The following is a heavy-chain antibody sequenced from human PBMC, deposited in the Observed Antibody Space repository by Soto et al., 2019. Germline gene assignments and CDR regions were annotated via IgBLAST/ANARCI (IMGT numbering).Heavy chain of an antibody. Sequence: QIHLEQSGPEVKKPGASVKVSCKASGYTFTSYGISWVRLAPGQGLEWMGWINIYGGGTNYAQKYQDRVTMNRDTSTNPVYLEMRSLTSDDTAIYYCARALYYYDNSGLAFWGQGTLVTVSS. CDR1: GYTFTSYG. D-gene: IGHD3-22*01. CDR3: ARALYYYDNSGLAF. J-gene: IGHJ4*02. CDR2: INIYGGGT. V-gene: IGHV1-18*01.